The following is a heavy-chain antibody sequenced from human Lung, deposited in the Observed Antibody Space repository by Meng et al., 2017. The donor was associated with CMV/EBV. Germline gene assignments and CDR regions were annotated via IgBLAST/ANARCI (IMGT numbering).Heavy chain of an antibody. CDR2: TYYRSKWYN. V-gene: IGHV6-1*01. CDR1: GDSVSSNSAA. Sequence: TXSLXXAISGDSVSSNSAAWNWIRQSPSRGLEWLGRTYYRSKWYNDYAVSVKSRITINPDTSKNQFSLQLNSVTPEDTAVYYCARFGTVGAGSGVYFDYWGQGTLVXVSS. CDR3: ARFGTVGAGSGVYFDY. D-gene: IGHD3-10*01. J-gene: IGHJ4*02.